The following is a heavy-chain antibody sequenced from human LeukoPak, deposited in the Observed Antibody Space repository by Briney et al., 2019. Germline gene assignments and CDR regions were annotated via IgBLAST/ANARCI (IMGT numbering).Heavy chain of an antibody. CDR1: GFSLSTSGVG. CDR2: IYWNDDK. CDR3: AHGLLPGPLFDP. Sequence: SGPTLVKPTQTLTLTCTFSGFSLSTSGVGVGWIRQPPGKALEWLALIYWNDDKRYSPSLKSRLTITKDTSKNQVVLTMTNMDPVDTATYYCAHGLLPGPLFDPWGQGTLVTVSS. J-gene: IGHJ5*02. D-gene: IGHD3-22*01. V-gene: IGHV2-5*01.